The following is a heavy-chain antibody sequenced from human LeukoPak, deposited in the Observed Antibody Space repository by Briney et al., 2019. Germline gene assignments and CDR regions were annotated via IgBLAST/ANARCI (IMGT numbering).Heavy chain of an antibody. V-gene: IGHV4-4*09. CDR2: IYTSEST. CDR3: ARFYDTTIRQRNWFDP. D-gene: IGHD3-3*01. CDR1: GGSISSYY. Sequence: SETLSLTCTVSGGSISSYYWSWIRQPPGKGLEWIGYIYTSESTNYNPSLKSRVTISVDTSKNQFSLKLSSVTAADTAVYYCARFYDTTIRQRNWFDPWAREPWSPSPQ. J-gene: IGHJ5*02.